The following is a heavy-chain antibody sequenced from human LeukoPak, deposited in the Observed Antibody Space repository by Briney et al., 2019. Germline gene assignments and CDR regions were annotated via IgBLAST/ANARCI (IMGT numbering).Heavy chain of an antibody. CDR2: FSTTGST. D-gene: IGHD6-19*01. CDR3: ARESRGWYIN. J-gene: IGHJ4*02. Sequence: PSETLSLTCTVSGGSITSGSYYWRWIRQPAGKGLEWIGRFSTTGSTSSHPSLKSRVTISADTAKNQFSLKLSSVTAADTAVYYCARESRGWYINWGQGTLVTVSS. V-gene: IGHV4-61*02. CDR1: GGSITSGSYY.